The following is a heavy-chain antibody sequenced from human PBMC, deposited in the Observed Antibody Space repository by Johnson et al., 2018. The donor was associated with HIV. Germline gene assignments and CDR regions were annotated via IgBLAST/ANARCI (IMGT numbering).Heavy chain of an antibody. Sequence: QLVESGGGLIQPGGSLRLSCAASGFTVRSNYMSWVRQAPGKGLEWVSVINWNGGSTGYADSVKGRFTISRDNSKNPLYVQMNRLRTEDTAVYFCAKGRSGGSGAFDIWGQGTMVTVSS. V-gene: IGHV3-66*03. D-gene: IGHD3-10*01. CDR3: AKGRSGGSGAFDI. J-gene: IGHJ3*02. CDR1: GFTVRSNY. CDR2: INWNGGST.